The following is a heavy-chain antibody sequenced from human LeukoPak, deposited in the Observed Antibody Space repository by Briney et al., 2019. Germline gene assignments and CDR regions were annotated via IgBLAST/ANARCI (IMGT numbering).Heavy chain of an antibody. J-gene: IGHJ5*02. CDR3: ARGKGYSYGYFWFDP. CDR1: GGSFIGYY. Sequence: SETLSLTCAVYGGSFIGYYWSWIRQPPGKGLEWIGEINHSGSTNYNPSLKSRVTISVDTSKNQFSLKLSSVTAADTAVYYCARGKGYSYGYFWFDPWGQGTLVTVSS. D-gene: IGHD5-18*01. V-gene: IGHV4-34*01. CDR2: INHSGST.